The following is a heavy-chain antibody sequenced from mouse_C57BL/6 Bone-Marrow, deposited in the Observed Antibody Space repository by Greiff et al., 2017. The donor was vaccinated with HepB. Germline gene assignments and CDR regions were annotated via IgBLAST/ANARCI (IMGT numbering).Heavy chain of an antibody. CDR2: FYPGSGII. V-gene: IGHV1-62-2*01. CDR3: ARHEERLLRGGFAY. CDR1: GYTFTEYT. J-gene: IGHJ3*01. D-gene: IGHD2-3*01. Sequence: VQVVESGAELVKPGASVKLSCKASGYTFTEYTIHWVKQRSGQGLEWIGWFYPGSGIIKYNEKFKDKATLTADKSSSKVYMELSRLTSEDAAVYFCARHEERLLRGGFAYWGQGTLVTVSA.